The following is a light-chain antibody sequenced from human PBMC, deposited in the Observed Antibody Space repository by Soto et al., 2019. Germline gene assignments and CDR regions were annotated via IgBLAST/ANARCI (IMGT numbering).Light chain of an antibody. Sequence: DAVMTQFPLSLAVTLGQPASISCTSSQSLLHSDGNTYLNWFQQRPGQSPRRLIYRISNRDSGVPDRFSGSGSGTDFTLKITRVEAEDVGVYYCMQGTHWPPITFGQGTRLEIK. CDR1: QSLLHSDGNTY. CDR2: RIS. J-gene: IGKJ5*01. V-gene: IGKV2-30*02. CDR3: MQGTHWPPIT.